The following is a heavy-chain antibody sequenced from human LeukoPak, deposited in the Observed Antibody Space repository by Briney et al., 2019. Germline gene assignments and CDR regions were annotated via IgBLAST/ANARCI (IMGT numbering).Heavy chain of an antibody. CDR3: ARGELVPDY. CDR2: ISSSSSYI. CDR1: GFTFSSYG. J-gene: IGHJ4*02. V-gene: IGHV3-21*01. Sequence: GGSLRLSCAASGFTFSSYGMHWVRQAPGKGLEWISSISSSSSYIYYADSVKGRFTISRDNAKNALYLQMNSLRAEDTAVYYCARGELVPDYWGQGTLVTVSS. D-gene: IGHD6-6*01.